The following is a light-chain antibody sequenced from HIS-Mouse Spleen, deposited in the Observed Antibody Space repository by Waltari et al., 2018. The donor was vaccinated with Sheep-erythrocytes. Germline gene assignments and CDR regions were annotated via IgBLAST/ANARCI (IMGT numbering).Light chain of an antibody. CDR2: EGS. CDR3: CSYAGSSTLV. Sequence: SALTQPASVSGSPGQSITISCTGTSSDVGSYNLVSCYQQPPGKAPKLMIYEGSKRPSGVSNRFSGSKSGNTASLTISGLQAEDEADYYCCSYAGSSTLVFGGGTKLTVL. V-gene: IGLV2-23*01. J-gene: IGLJ2*01. CDR1: SSDVGSYNL.